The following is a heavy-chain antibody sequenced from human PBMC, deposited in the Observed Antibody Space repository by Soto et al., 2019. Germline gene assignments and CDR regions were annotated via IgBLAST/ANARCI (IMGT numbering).Heavy chain of an antibody. CDR3: ARGDATKIVVTTYYAMDV. D-gene: IGHD3-22*01. CDR1: GYTFTRSG. J-gene: IGHJ6*02. CDR2: ISSYNGDT. V-gene: IGHV1-18*01. Sequence: ASVKVSCKASGYTFTRSGISWVRQAPGQGPEWMGWISSYNGDTNYAQTFQGRVTMTTDTSTTTVYMEVRSLTSEDTAVYYCARGDATKIVVTTYYAMDVWGQGTTVTVSS.